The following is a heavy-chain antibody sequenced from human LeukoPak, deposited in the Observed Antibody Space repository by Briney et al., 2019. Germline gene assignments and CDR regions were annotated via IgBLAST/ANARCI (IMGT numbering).Heavy chain of an antibody. D-gene: IGHD6-13*01. J-gene: IGHJ4*02. CDR3: ARHAFPLPAALDY. CDR1: GDSINSLDL. V-gene: IGHV4-39*01. CDR2: IYYSGST. Sequence: SGTLSLTCTVSGDSINSLDLWSWVRQPPGKGLEWIGSIYYSGSTYYNPSLKSRVAISVDTSKNQFSLKLSSVTAADTAIYYCARHAFPLPAALDYWGQGTLVTVSS.